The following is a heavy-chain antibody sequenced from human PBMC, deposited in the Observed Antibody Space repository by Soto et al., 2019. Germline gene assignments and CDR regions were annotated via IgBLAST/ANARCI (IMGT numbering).Heavy chain of an antibody. J-gene: IGHJ4*02. CDR1: GGSFSGYY. V-gene: IGHV4-34*01. CDR2: INHSGST. Sequence: SETLSLTXAVYGGSFSGYYWSWIRQPPGKGLEWIGEINHSGSTNYNPSLKSRVTISVDTSKNQFSLKLSSVTAADTAVYYCARDHGSSSSSGVDYWGQGTLVTVSS. D-gene: IGHD6-6*01. CDR3: ARDHGSSSSSGVDY.